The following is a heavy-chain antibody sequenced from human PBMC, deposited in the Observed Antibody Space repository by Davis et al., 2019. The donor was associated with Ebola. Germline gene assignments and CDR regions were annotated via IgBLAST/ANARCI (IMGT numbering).Heavy chain of an antibody. J-gene: IGHJ5*02. D-gene: IGHD4-17*01. CDR1: GGSFSGYY. Sequence: PSETLSLTCAVYGGSFSGYYWSWIRQPPGKGLEWIGEINHSGSTNYNPSLKSRVTISVDTSKNQFSLKLSSVTAADTAVYYCARDFSYGDYVQLGWFDPWGQGTLVTVSS. CDR3: ARDFSYGDYVQLGWFDP. CDR2: INHSGST. V-gene: IGHV4-34*01.